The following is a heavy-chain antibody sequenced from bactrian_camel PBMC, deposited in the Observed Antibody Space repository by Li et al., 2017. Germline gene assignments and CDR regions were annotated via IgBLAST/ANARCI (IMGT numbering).Heavy chain of an antibody. CDR3: AVGGSWLKD. D-gene: IGHD6*01. CDR2: IGIGGDST. V-gene: IGHV3S31*01. CDR1: GFTLSSYA. Sequence: DVQLVESGGGSVQSGGSLRLSCAASGFTLSSYAMNWVRKAPGRGLEWVSDIGIGGDSTSYADSVKGRFTISRDNAKNTLYLQLNSLKIEDTATYYCAVGGSWLKDWGQGTQVTVS. J-gene: IGHJ4*01.